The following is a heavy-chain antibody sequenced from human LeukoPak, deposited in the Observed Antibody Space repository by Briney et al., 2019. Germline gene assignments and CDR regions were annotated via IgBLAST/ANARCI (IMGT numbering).Heavy chain of an antibody. Sequence: TASETLSLTCTVSGGSISSGSYYWSWIRQPAGKGLERIGRIYTSGSTNYNPSLKSRVTISVDTSKNQFSLKLSSVTAADTAVYYCARDSSSWYGWFDPWGQGTLVTVSS. V-gene: IGHV4-61*02. CDR2: IYTSGST. J-gene: IGHJ5*02. D-gene: IGHD6-13*01. CDR1: GGSISSGSYY. CDR3: ARDSSSWYGWFDP.